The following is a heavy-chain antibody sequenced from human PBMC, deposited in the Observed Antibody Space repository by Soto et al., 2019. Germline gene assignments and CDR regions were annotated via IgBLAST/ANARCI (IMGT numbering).Heavy chain of an antibody. D-gene: IGHD2-2*01. V-gene: IGHV1-18*01. CDR2: ISAYNGNT. Sequence: QVQLVQSGAEVKKPGASVKVSCKASGYTFTSYGISWVRQAPGQGLEWMGWISAYNGNTNYAQKLPGRVTMTTDTSTSTAYMELRSLRSDDTAVYYCASFNCSSTSCYAGSYAFDIWGQGTMVTVSS. CDR1: GYTFTSYG. J-gene: IGHJ3*02. CDR3: ASFNCSSTSCYAGSYAFDI.